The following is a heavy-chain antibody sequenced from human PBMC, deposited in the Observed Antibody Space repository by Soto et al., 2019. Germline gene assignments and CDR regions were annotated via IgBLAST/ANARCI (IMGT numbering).Heavy chain of an antibody. CDR3: ARGVGSGSYYNQYNWFDP. CDR2: INTYNGNT. J-gene: IGHJ5*02. D-gene: IGHD3-10*01. Sequence: ASVKVSCKASAYTFTNYGICWVRQAPGQGLEWMGWINTYNGNTNYAQKLQGRVTMTTDTSTNTAYMELRSLRSDDTAVYYCARGVGSGSYYNQYNWFDPWGQGTLVTVSS. V-gene: IGHV1-18*01. CDR1: AYTFTNYG.